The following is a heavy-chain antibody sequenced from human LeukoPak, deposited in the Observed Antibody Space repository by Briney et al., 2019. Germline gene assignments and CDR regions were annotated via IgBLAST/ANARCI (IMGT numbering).Heavy chain of an antibody. D-gene: IGHD2-2*01. CDR3: ARGARDIVVVPAAKPWFDP. Sequence: SWIRQPPGKGLEWIGEINHSGSTNYNPSLKSRVTISVDTSKNQFSLKLSSVNAADTAVYYCARGARDIVVVPAAKPWFDPWGQGTLVTVSS. CDR2: INHSGST. J-gene: IGHJ5*02. V-gene: IGHV4-34*01.